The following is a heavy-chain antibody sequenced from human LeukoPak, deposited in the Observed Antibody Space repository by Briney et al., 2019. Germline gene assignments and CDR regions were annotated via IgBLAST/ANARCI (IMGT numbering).Heavy chain of an antibody. Sequence: MASETLSLTCTVSGGSISSGGYYWSWIRQHPGKGLEWIGYIYYSGSTYYNPSLKSRVTISVDTSKNQFSLKLSSVTAADTAVYYCARDTRAGKLDYWGQGTLVTVSS. CDR3: ARDTRAGKLDY. V-gene: IGHV4-31*03. CDR1: GGSISSGGYY. CDR2: IYYSGST. J-gene: IGHJ4*02. D-gene: IGHD3-10*01.